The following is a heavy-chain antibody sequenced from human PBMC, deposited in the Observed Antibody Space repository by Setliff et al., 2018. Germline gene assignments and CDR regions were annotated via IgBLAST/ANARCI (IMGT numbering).Heavy chain of an antibody. CDR1: GFNVSTYW. CDR2: IKQDGSQE. D-gene: IGHD6-19*01. V-gene: IGHV3-7*03. J-gene: IGHJ4*02. CDR3: ATKAVAGT. Sequence: PGGSLRLSCSASGFNVSTYWMGWVRQAPGKGLEWVANIKQDGSQEDYIDSVKGRFTISRDNAKNSVYLQLNSLRAEDTAVYYCATKAVAGTGGQGTLVTVSS.